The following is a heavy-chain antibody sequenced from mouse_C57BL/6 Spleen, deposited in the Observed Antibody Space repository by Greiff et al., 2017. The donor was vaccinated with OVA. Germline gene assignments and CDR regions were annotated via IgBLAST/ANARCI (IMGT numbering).Heavy chain of an antibody. CDR2: IYPGSGST. CDR3: ARIGDGSSLDD. Sequence: QVQLQQSGAELVKPGASVKMSCKASGYTFTSYWITWVKQRPGQGLEWIGDIYPGSGSTNYNEKFKSKATLTVDTSSSTAYMQLSSLTSEDSAVYYCARIGDGSSLDDWGQGTTLTVSS. J-gene: IGHJ2*01. CDR1: GYTFTSYW. V-gene: IGHV1-55*01. D-gene: IGHD1-1*01.